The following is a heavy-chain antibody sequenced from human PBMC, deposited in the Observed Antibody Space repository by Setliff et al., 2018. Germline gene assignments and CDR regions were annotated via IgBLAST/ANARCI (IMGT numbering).Heavy chain of an antibody. D-gene: IGHD4-17*01. CDR3: ARGWAVTTGDAFDI. CDR1: GYTFTSYD. Sequence: VASVKVSCKASGYTFTSYDINWVRQATGQGLEWMGWMNPNSGNTGYAQKFQGRVTMTRNTSISIAYMELSSLRSEDTAVYYCARGWAVTTGDAFDIWGQGTMVTVSS. V-gene: IGHV1-8*02. CDR2: MNPNSGNT. J-gene: IGHJ3*02.